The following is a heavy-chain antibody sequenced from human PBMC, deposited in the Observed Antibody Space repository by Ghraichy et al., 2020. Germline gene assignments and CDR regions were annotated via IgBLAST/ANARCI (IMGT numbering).Heavy chain of an antibody. CDR2: IYYSGST. V-gene: IGHV4-59*01. Sequence: SETLSLTCTVSGGSIRNYYWSWIRQPPGKGLEWIGYIYYSGSTDYNPSLKSRVTISIDTSKNQFYLKLSSVTAADTAVYYCATSGWVDTFYTFDIWGQGTMVTVSS. D-gene: IGHD3-3*02. CDR3: ATSGWVDTFYTFDI. CDR1: GGSIRNYY. J-gene: IGHJ3*02.